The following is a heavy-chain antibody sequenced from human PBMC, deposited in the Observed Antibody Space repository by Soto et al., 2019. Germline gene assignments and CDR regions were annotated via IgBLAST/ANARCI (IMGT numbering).Heavy chain of an antibody. J-gene: IGHJ4*02. CDR1: GFTFSSYW. V-gene: IGHV3-7*01. CDR2: IGQDGSEK. Sequence: EVQLVESGGGLVQPGGSLRLSCAASGFTFSSYWMSWVRQAPGKGLEWVANIGQDGSEKYSVDSVKGRFTISRDNAKNSLYLQMNSLRAEDTAVYYCARDPCSYGDRESIDYWGQGTLVAVSA. CDR3: ARDPCSYGDRESIDY. D-gene: IGHD4-17*01.